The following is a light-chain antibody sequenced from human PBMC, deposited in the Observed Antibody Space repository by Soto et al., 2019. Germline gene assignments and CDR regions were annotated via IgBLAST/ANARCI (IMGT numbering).Light chain of an antibody. V-gene: IGKV3-20*01. Sequence: EIVLTQSPGTLSLSPGERATLSCRASQSVSHNHLARYQQKPGQAPRLLIYVASNRATAFPDRFSGSGSGTDFTLTISRLEPEDFAVYYCQDYGSSPYTFGQGTKLEIK. J-gene: IGKJ2*01. CDR2: VAS. CDR1: QSVSHNH. CDR3: QDYGSSPYT.